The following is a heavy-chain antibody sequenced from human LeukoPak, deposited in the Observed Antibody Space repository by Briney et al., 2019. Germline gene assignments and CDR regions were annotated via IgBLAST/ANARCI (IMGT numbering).Heavy chain of an antibody. J-gene: IGHJ4*02. V-gene: IGHV5-51*01. D-gene: IGHD3-10*01. CDR1: GYSFTSHR. Sequence: GESLKISCKGSGYSFTSHRIGWVRQMPGKGLEWKGLVNPDDSDTIYSPSFQGQVTISADESITTAYLQWSSLKASDTAMYYCARLRWPRGGRSSFDYWGQGALVTVSS. CDR3: ARLRWPRGGRSSFDY. CDR2: VNPDDSDT.